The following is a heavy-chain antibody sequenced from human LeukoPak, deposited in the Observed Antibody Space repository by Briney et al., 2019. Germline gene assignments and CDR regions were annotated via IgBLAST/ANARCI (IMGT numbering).Heavy chain of an antibody. J-gene: IGHJ4*02. CDR3: AKSFGYSRSWFDY. CDR2: ISGNGGGT. V-gene: IGHV3-23*01. CDR1: GFTFSSYA. D-gene: IGHD6-13*01. Sequence: GGSLRLSCAASGFTFSSYAMSWARQAPGKGLEWVSGISGNGGGTYYADSVKGRFTISRDNSKNTLYLQMNSLRAEDTAVYYCAKSFGYSRSWFDYWGQGTLITVSS.